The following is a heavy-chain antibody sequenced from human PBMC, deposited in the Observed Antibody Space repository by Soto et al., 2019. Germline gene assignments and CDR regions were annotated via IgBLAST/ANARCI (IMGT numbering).Heavy chain of an antibody. J-gene: IGHJ5*02. Sequence: QVQLQQWGAGLSKPSETLSLTCAVYGGSFSGYYWSWIRQPPGKGLEWIGEINHSGSTNYNPSLKSRVTISVDTSKNQFSLKLSSVTAADTAVYYCAREGAMGWFDPWGQGTLVTVSS. V-gene: IGHV4-34*01. D-gene: IGHD5-18*01. CDR2: INHSGST. CDR3: AREGAMGWFDP. CDR1: GGSFSGYY.